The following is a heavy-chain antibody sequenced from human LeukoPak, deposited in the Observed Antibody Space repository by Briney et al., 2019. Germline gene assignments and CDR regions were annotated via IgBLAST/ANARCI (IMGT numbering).Heavy chain of an antibody. D-gene: IGHD3-22*01. CDR1: GGSINTGDYY. J-gene: IGHJ5*02. CDR2: MYYSGST. CDR3: ARPYYYDSRIDP. Sequence: SETLSLTCTVSGGSINTGDYYWSWIRQPPGKGLEWVGYMYYSGSTYYNPSLKSRVTISLDTSKNQFSLKLSSVTAADTAVYYCARPYYYDSRIDPWGRGTLVTVSS. V-gene: IGHV4-30-4*01.